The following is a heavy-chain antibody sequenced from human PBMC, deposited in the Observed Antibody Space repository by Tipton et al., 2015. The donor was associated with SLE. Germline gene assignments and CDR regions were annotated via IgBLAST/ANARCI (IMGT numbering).Heavy chain of an antibody. CDR1: GGSISSGGYY. CDR3: ARHVYSVTTYYFDY. CDR2: IYYSGST. Sequence: TLSLTCTVSGGSISSGGYYWSWIRQPPGKGLEWIGSIYYSGSTYYNPSLKSRVTISVDTSKNQFSRKLSSVTAADTAVYYCARHVYSVTTYYFDYWGQGTLVTVSS. D-gene: IGHD4-17*01. V-gene: IGHV4-39*01. J-gene: IGHJ4*02.